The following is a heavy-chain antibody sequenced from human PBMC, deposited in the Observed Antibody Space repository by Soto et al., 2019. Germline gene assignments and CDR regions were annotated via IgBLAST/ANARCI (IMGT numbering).Heavy chain of an antibody. CDR3: ARAIAVAGYYYYYGMDV. Sequence: PGGSLRLSCAASGFTFSSYWMHWVRQAPGKGLVWVSRINSDGSSTSYADSVKGRFTISRDNAKNTLYLQMNSLRAEDTAVYYCARAIAVAGYYYYYGMDVWGQGTTVTVSS. CDR2: INSDGSST. V-gene: IGHV3-74*01. J-gene: IGHJ6*02. D-gene: IGHD6-19*01. CDR1: GFTFSSYW.